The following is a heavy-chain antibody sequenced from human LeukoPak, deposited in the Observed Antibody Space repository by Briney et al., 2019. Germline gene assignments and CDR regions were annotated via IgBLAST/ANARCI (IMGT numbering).Heavy chain of an antibody. D-gene: IGHD3-22*01. Sequence: GGSLRLSCAATGFTFSDYAMHWVRQAPAKGLEWVAVIYYDEKTKYYADSVKGRFTISRDNSKSTLYLQMNTLTAEDTAVYYCARDPYYDSSGHLDSWGQGTLVTVSS. J-gene: IGHJ5*01. CDR1: GFTFSDYA. CDR3: ARDPYYDSSGHLDS. V-gene: IGHV3-30*04. CDR2: IYYDEKTK.